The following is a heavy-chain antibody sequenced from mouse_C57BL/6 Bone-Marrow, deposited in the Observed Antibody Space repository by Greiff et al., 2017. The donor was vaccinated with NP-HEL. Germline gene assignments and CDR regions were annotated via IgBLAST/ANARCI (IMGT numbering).Heavy chain of an antibody. Sequence: QVQLKESGPGLVAPSQSLSITCTVSGFSLTSYGVSWVRQPPGKGLEWLGVTWGDGSTNYHSALLSRLSISKANSKSQVFLKLYSLQTDDTATYYGTKTEGWLRRLYAMDYWGQGTSVTVSS. D-gene: IGHD2-2*01. J-gene: IGHJ4*01. V-gene: IGHV2-3*01. CDR1: GFSLTSYG. CDR2: TWGDGST. CDR3: TKTEGWLRRLYAMDY.